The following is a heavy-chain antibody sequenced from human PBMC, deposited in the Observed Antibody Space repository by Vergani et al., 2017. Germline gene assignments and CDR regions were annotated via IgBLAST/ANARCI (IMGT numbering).Heavy chain of an antibody. Sequence: QVQLQESGPGLVKPSETLSLTCTVSGGSISSGSYYLSWIRQPAGKGLEWIGRIYTSGSTNYNPSLKSRVTISVDTSKHQFSLKLRSVTAADTAVYFCARVMYRDEASTGYRLEGMDIWGQGTTVTISS. CDR3: ARVMYRDEASTGYRLEGMDI. D-gene: IGHD3-9*01. J-gene: IGHJ6*02. CDR2: IYTSGST. CDR1: GGSISSGSYY. V-gene: IGHV4-61*02.